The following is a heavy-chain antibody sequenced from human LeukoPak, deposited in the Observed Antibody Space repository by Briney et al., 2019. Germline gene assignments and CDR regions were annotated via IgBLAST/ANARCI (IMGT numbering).Heavy chain of an antibody. Sequence: PSQTLSLTCTVSGASISSGGYFWSWIRQPPGKGLECIGYIYHTGNTYYNPSLESRVTMSVDKSKNQFSLSLASVTVADTAVYYCARERPLDTVVSQDFWGQGTLVIVSS. CDR1: GASISSGGYF. CDR2: IYHTGNT. CDR3: ARERPLDTVVSQDF. D-gene: IGHD4-23*01. V-gene: IGHV4-30-2*01. J-gene: IGHJ4*02.